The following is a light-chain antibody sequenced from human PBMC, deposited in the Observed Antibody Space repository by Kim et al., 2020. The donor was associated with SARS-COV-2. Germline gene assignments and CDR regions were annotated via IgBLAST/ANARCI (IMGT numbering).Light chain of an antibody. CDR2: GAS. V-gene: IGKV3-20*01. J-gene: IGKJ2*01. CDR3: QQFGSSPYT. Sequence: SQGKRATSSCRASQTINSRYLGWYQQKPGQAPRLLIYGASTRATGIPDRFSGSGSGADFTLTISRLEPEDFAVYYCQQFGSSPYTFGQGTKVDIK. CDR1: QTINSRY.